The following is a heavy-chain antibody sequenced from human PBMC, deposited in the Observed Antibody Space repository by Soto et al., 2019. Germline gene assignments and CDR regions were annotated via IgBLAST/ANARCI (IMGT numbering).Heavy chain of an antibody. CDR1: GYNFTNYG. V-gene: IGHV1-18*01. CDR2: IRAYNVNT. J-gene: IGHJ6*02. Sequence: QVQLVQSGAEVKKPGASVKVSCKASGYNFTNYGISWVRQFPGQGLEWMGWIRAYNVNTQYAQKLTSRVTMTTDTPTNTAYIEQRSLRPDETAVSYCAREPPRSGCDYGMEVWGQGTTV. CDR3: AREPPRSGCDYGMEV. D-gene: IGHD3-3*01.